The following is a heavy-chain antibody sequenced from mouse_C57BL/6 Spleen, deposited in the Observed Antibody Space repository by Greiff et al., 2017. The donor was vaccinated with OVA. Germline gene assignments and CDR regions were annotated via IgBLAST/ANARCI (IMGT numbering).Heavy chain of an antibody. V-gene: IGHV1-50*01. J-gene: IGHJ1*03. CDR1: GYTFTSYW. CDR3: ASTGTDWYFDV. D-gene: IGHD4-1*02. Sequence: VKLQQPGAELVKPGASVKLSCKASGYTFTSYWMQWVKQRPGQGLEWIGEIDPSDSYTNYNQKFKGKATLTVDTSSSTAYMQLSSLTSEDSAVYYCASTGTDWYFDVWGTGTTVTVSS. CDR2: IDPSDSYT.